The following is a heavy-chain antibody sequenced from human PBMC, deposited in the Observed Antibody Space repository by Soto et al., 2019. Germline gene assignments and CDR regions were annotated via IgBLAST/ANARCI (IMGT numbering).Heavy chain of an antibody. CDR2: IRSKANSYAT. Sequence: GGSLRLSCAASGFTFSGSAMHWVRQASGKGLEWVGRIRSKANSYATAYAASVKGRFTISRDDSKNTAYLQMNSLKTEDTAVYYCTRHQGDPPPLYYYYGMDVWGQGTTVTVSS. J-gene: IGHJ6*02. V-gene: IGHV3-73*01. D-gene: IGHD3-16*01. CDR3: TRHQGDPPPLYYYYGMDV. CDR1: GFTFSGSA.